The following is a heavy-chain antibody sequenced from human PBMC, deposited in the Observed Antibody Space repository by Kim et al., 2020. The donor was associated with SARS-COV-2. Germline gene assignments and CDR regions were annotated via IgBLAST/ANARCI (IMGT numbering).Heavy chain of an antibody. D-gene: IGHD3-9*01. CDR2: FDTEDGHK. J-gene: IGHJ4*02. CDR3: ATGIRNYDSAIGSYSRGPYFDS. CDR1: GYTLSKLP. V-gene: IGHV1-24*01. Sequence: ASVKVSCKLSGYTLSKLPMHWVRQAPGKGLEWMGGFDTEDGHKFYTQRFQGRVSMTEDTSTDTAYMELSSLRSEDTAVYYCATGIRNYDSAIGSYSRGPYFDSWGQETLVTVSS.